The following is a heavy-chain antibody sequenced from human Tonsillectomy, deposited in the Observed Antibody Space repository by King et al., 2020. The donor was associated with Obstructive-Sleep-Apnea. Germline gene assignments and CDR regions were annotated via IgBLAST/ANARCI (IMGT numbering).Heavy chain of an antibody. Sequence: VQLVESGGGLVQPGGSLRLSCSASGFTFSSFAMHWVRQAPGKGLEYVSAISSNGGTAYYADSLKGRFTISRDNSKNTLYLQMSSLRTEDTAVYYCVKGRWSRGWSDYWGQGTLDTVS. J-gene: IGHJ4*02. V-gene: IGHV3-64D*09. CDR1: GFTFSSFA. CDR3: VKGRWSRGWSDY. D-gene: IGHD6-19*01. CDR2: ISSNGGTA.